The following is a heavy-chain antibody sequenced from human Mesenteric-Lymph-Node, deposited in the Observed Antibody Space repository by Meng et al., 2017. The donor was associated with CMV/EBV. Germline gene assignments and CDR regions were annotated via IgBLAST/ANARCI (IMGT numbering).Heavy chain of an antibody. J-gene: IGHJ6*02. D-gene: IGHD1-26*01. CDR3: ASIGNYYYGMDV. V-gene: IGHV3-23*03. CDR2: IYSGGSST. Sequence: GESLKISCAASGFTFSSYAMSWVRQAPGKGLEWVSVIYSGGSSTYYADSVKGRFTISIDNSKNTLYLRMNSLRAEDTAVYYCASIGNYYYGMDVWGQGTTVTVSS. CDR1: GFTFSSYA.